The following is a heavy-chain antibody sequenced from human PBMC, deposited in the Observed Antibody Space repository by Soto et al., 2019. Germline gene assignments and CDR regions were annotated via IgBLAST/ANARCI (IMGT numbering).Heavy chain of an antibody. CDR2: IDPSDSYT. J-gene: IGHJ6*02. Sequence: LGESLKISCKGSGYSFTSYWISWVRQMPGKGLEWMGRIDPSDSYTNYSPSFQGHVTISADKSISTAYLQWSSLKASDTAMYYCARRALPDYYYYYGMDVWGQGTTVTVSS. V-gene: IGHV5-10-1*01. CDR3: ARRALPDYYYYYGMDV. CDR1: GYSFTSYW.